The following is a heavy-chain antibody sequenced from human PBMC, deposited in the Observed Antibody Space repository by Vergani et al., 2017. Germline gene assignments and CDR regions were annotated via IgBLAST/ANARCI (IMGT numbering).Heavy chain of an antibody. J-gene: IGHJ4*02. V-gene: IGHV3-21*01. CDR1: GFTFSSYS. CDR2: ISSSSSYI. Sequence: EVQLVESGGGLVKPGGSLRLSCAASGFTFSSYSMNWVRQAPGKGLEWVSSISSSSSYIYYADSVKGRFTISRDNAKNSLYLQMNSLRAEDTAVYYCARSRLAGITIFRGVIGYWGQGTLVTVSS. CDR3: ARSRLAGITIFRGVIGY. D-gene: IGHD3-10*01.